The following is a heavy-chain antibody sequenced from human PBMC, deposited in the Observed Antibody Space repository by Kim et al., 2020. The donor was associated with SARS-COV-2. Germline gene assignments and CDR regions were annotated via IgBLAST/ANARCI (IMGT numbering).Heavy chain of an antibody. CDR2: ISGSGGST. V-gene: IGHV3-23*01. CDR1: GFTFSSYA. J-gene: IGHJ4*02. Sequence: GGSLRLSCAASGFTFSSYAMSWVRQAPGKGLEWVSAISGSGGSTYYADSVKGRFTISRDNSKNTLYLQMNSLRAEDTAVYYCAKDSSPTIFGVVIIFDYWGQGTLVTVSS. CDR3: AKDSSPTIFGVVIIFDY. D-gene: IGHD3-3*01.